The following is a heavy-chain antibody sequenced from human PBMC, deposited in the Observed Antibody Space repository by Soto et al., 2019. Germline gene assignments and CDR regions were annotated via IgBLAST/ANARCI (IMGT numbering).Heavy chain of an antibody. D-gene: IGHD3-3*01. CDR2: IYYSGGT. J-gene: IGHJ6*02. V-gene: IGHV4-59*01. Sequence: SETLSLTCTVSGGSISSYYWSWIRQPPGKGLEWIGYIYYSGGTNYNPSLKSRVTISVDTSKNQFSLNLSSVTAADTAVYYCARDGGGPSGYYGMDVWGQGTTVTVSS. CDR3: ARDGGGPSGYYGMDV. CDR1: GGSISSYY.